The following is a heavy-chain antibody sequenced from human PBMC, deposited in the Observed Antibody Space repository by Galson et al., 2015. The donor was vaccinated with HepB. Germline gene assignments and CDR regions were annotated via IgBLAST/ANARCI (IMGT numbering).Heavy chain of an antibody. CDR3: ARDPTYYDFWSGLETYYYYMDV. D-gene: IGHD3-3*01. CDR2: IIPIFGTA. Sequence: SVKVSCKASGGTFSSYAISWVRQAPGQGLEWMGGIIPIFGTANYAQKFQGRVTMTTDTSTSTAYMELRSLRSDDTAVYYCARDPTYYDFWSGLETYYYYMDVWGKGTTVTVSS. J-gene: IGHJ6*03. CDR1: GGTFSSYA. V-gene: IGHV1-69*05.